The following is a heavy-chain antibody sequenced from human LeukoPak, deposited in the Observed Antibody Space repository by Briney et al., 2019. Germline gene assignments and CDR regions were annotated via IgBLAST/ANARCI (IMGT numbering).Heavy chain of an antibody. Sequence: GGSLRLSCAASGFTFDDYAMHWVRQAPEKGLEWVSGISWNSGSIGYADSVKGRFTISRDNAKNSLYLQMNSLRAEDTALYYCAKDTGSSGPFGYWGQGTLVTVSS. CDR2: ISWNSGSI. J-gene: IGHJ4*02. D-gene: IGHD6-19*01. V-gene: IGHV3-9*01. CDR3: AKDTGSSGPFGY. CDR1: GFTFDDYA.